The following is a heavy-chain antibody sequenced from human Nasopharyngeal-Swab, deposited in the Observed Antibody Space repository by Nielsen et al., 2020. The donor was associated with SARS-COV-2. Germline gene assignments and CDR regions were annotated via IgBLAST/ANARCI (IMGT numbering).Heavy chain of an antibody. CDR3: ARGSGLHATGQGVDDY. Sequence: SVKVSCKASGGTFSSYAISWVRQAPGQGLEWMGRIIPILGIANYAQKFQGRVTITADKSTSAAYMELSSLRSEDTAVYYCARGSGLHATGQGVDDYWGQGTLVTVFS. J-gene: IGHJ4*02. CDR2: IIPILGIA. D-gene: IGHD6-19*01. V-gene: IGHV1-69*04. CDR1: GGTFSSYA.